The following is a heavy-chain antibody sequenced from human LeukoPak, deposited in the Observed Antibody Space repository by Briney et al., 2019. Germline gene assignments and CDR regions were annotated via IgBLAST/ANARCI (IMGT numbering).Heavy chain of an antibody. CDR3: ARTSSSWYEFFDY. D-gene: IGHD6-13*01. CDR2: INHSGST. Sequence: SETLSLTCAVYGGSFSGYYWSWIRQPPGKGLEWIGEINHSGSTNYNPSLKSRVTISVDTSKNQFSLKLSSVTAADTAVYYCARTSSSWYEFFDYWGQGALVTVSS. CDR1: GGSFSGYY. J-gene: IGHJ4*02. V-gene: IGHV4-34*01.